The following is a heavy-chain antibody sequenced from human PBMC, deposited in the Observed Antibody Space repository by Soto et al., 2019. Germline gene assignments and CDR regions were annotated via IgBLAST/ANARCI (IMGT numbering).Heavy chain of an antibody. D-gene: IGHD3-22*01. CDR3: ARGSYYYESSGYYPDY. V-gene: IGHV1-3*01. CDR1: GYTFTSYA. CDR2: INAGNGNP. J-gene: IGHJ4*02. Sequence: ASVKVSCKASGYTFTSYATHWVRQAPGQRLEWMGWINAGNGNPKYSQKFQDRVTISRDTSATTAYMEMSSLRSEDTAVYYCARGSYYYESSGYYPDYWGQGTLVTVPQ.